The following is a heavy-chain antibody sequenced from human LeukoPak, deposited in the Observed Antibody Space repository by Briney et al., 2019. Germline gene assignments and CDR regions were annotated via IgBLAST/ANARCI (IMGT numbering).Heavy chain of an antibody. CDR3: AKDLGGYGSGSPDWFDP. CDR2: ISGSGGST. J-gene: IGHJ5*02. CDR1: GFTFSSYA. Sequence: HTGGSLRLSCAASGFTFSSYAMSWVRQAQGKGLEWVSAISGSGGSTYYADSVKGRFTISRDNSKNTLYLQMNSLRAEDTAVYYCAKDLGGYGSGSPDWFDPWGQGTLVTVSS. D-gene: IGHD3-10*01. V-gene: IGHV3-23*01.